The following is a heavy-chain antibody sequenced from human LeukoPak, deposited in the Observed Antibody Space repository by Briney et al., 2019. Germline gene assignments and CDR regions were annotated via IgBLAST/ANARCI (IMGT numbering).Heavy chain of an antibody. CDR3: ARLGGDMVRGVRWRYYYYYMDV. CDR2: INHSGST. D-gene: IGHD3-10*01. Sequence: SETLSLTCTVSGGSISSSSYYWSWIRQLPGKGLEWIGEINHSGSTNYNPSLKSRVTISVDTSKNQFSLKLSSVTAADTAVYYCARLGGDMVRGVRWRYYYYYMDVWGKGTTVTTSS. CDR1: GGSISSSSYY. V-gene: IGHV4-39*07. J-gene: IGHJ6*03.